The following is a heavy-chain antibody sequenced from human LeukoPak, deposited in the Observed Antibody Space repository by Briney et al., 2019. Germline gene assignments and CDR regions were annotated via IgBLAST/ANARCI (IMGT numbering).Heavy chain of an antibody. CDR3: ARGPHYYYGSGSPLDATFDY. CDR1: GFTVSSNY. D-gene: IGHD3-10*01. Sequence: GGSLRLSCAASGFTVSSNYMSWVRQAPGKGLEWVAVISYDGSNKYYADSVKGRFTISRDNSKNTLYLQMNSLRAEDTAVYYCARGPHYYYGSGSPLDATFDYWGQGTLVTVSS. CDR2: ISYDGSNK. V-gene: IGHV3-30*03. J-gene: IGHJ4*02.